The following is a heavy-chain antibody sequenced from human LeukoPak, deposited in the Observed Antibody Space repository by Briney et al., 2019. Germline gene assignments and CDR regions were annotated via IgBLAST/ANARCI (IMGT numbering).Heavy chain of an antibody. Sequence: ASVKVSCKTSGYTFTSYYMHWVRQAPGQGLEWMGWINPNSGGTNYAQKFQGRVTMTRDTSISTAYMELSRLRSDDTAVYYCAGYSGSYLVLGTFDIWGQGTMVTVSS. CDR3: AGYSGSYLVLGTFDI. CDR2: INPNSGGT. CDR1: GYTFTSYY. J-gene: IGHJ3*02. V-gene: IGHV1-2*02. D-gene: IGHD1-26*01.